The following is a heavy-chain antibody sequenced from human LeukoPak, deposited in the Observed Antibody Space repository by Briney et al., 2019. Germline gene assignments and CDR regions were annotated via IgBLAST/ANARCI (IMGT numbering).Heavy chain of an antibody. CDR3: ARVDGSSWSGYYFYYMDV. CDR2: INPNTGGT. J-gene: IGHJ6*03. V-gene: IGHV1-2*02. Sequence: ASVKVSCKASGYTFTDYYMHWVRQAPGQGLEWMGWINPNTGGTNYAQKFQGRVTMSRDTSITTAYMELSRLRSDDTAVYYCARVDGSSWSGYYFYYMDVWGKGTTVTVSS. CDR1: GYTFTDYY. D-gene: IGHD6-13*01.